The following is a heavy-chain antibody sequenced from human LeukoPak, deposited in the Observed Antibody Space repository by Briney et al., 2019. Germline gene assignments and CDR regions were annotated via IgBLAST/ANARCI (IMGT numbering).Heavy chain of an antibody. CDR3: AGSLHCSSTSCSLDAFDI. Sequence: GGSLRLSCAASGFTVSSNYMSWVRQAPGKGLEWVSVIYSGGSTYYADSVKGRFTISRDNSKNTLYLQMNSLRAEDTAVYYCAGSLHCSSTSCSLDAFDIWGQGTMVTVSS. J-gene: IGHJ3*02. V-gene: IGHV3-66*01. D-gene: IGHD2-2*01. CDR1: GFTVSSNY. CDR2: IYSGGST.